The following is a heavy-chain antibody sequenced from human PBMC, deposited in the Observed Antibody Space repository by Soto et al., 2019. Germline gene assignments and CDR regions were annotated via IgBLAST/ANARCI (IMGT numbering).Heavy chain of an antibody. CDR1: GDSVNNDADY. CDR2: MYHSGIT. D-gene: IGHD1-26*01. Sequence: QVQLQESGPGLMKPSETLSLTCTVSGDSVNNDADYWSWIRQPPGKGLEWIGYMYHSGITSYNPSRRSRVIVSIDMCENQFSLRLISVTAADTAGYYCASLGIGWEFPFDHWGQGTLVNVSS. J-gene: IGHJ4*02. V-gene: IGHV4-61*08. CDR3: ASLGIGWEFPFDH.